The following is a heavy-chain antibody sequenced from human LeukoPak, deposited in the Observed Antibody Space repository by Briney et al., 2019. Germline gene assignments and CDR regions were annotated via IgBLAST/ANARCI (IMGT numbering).Heavy chain of an antibody. D-gene: IGHD4-23*01. Sequence: SETLSLTCTVSGGSISSHYWSWIRQPPGKGLEWIGYLYYSGRTNYNPSLKSRVTISVDTSKKQFSLKLSSVPAADKAVDYCARVGGNLGFDYWGQGTLVTVSS. V-gene: IGHV4-59*11. CDR3: ARVGGNLGFDY. J-gene: IGHJ4*02. CDR1: GGSISSHY. CDR2: LYYSGRT.